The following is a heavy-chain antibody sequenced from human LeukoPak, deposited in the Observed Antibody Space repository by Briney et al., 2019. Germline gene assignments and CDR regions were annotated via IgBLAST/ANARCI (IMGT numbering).Heavy chain of an antibody. Sequence: SETLSLTCAVYGGSFSGYYWTWIRQPPGKGLEWIGEINHSGSTNYNPSLKSRVTISVDTSKNQFSLKLSSVTAADTAVYYCARGKGSGWTFDYWGQGTLVTVSS. CDR2: INHSGST. CDR1: GGSFSGYY. V-gene: IGHV4-34*01. J-gene: IGHJ4*02. CDR3: ARGKGSGWTFDY. D-gene: IGHD6-19*01.